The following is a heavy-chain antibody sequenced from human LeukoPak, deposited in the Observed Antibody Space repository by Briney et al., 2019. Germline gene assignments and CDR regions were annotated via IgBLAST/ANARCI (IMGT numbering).Heavy chain of an antibody. Sequence: SQTLSLTCTVSGGSISSGGYHWSWIRQPPGKGLEWIGYIYHSGSTYYNPSLKSRVTISVDRSKNQFSLKLSSVTAADTAVYYCARGPGGSSSSDFDYWGQGTLVTVSS. CDR2: IYHSGST. CDR1: GGSISSGGYH. J-gene: IGHJ4*02. V-gene: IGHV4-30-2*01. CDR3: ARGPGGSSSSDFDY. D-gene: IGHD6-6*01.